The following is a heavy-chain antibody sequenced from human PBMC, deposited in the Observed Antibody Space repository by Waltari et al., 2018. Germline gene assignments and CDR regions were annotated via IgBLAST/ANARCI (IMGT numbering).Heavy chain of an antibody. V-gene: IGHV3-33*01. CDR1: GFTFSSYG. J-gene: IGHJ6*02. CDR3: ARGETSRTKRTYYYYYGMDV. CDR2: IWYDGSNK. D-gene: IGHD3-16*01. Sequence: QVQLVESGGGVVQPGRSLRLSCAASGFTFSSYGIHWVRQAPGKGLEWVAGIWYDGSNKYYADAVKGRFTISRDNSKNTLYLQMNSLRAEDTAVYYCARGETSRTKRTYYYYYGMDVWGQGTTVTVSS.